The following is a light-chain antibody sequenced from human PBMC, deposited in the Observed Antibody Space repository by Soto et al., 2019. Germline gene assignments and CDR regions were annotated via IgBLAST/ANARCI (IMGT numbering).Light chain of an antibody. J-gene: IGKJ4*01. Sequence: EIVFTQTPATLSLSPGERAPLSCRASQSVSGYLAWYQQKPGQAPRLLMYDASNRATGIPARFSGSGSGTDFTLTISSLEPEDFAVYYCQQRSNWPSTFGGGTKVEIK. V-gene: IGKV3-11*01. CDR1: QSVSGY. CDR3: QQRSNWPST. CDR2: DAS.